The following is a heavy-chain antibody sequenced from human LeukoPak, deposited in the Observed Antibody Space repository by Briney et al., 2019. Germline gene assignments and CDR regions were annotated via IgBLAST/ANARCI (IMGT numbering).Heavy chain of an antibody. D-gene: IGHD3-10*02. CDR3: AELGITMIGGV. V-gene: IGHV3-48*03. Sequence: PGGSLRLSCAASGFTFSSYEMNWVRPAPGRGLEWVAYISSSGSTIYYADSVKGRLTISRDKANNSLYLPMNSLRAEDTAVYYCAELGITMIGGVWGKGTTVTISS. CDR2: ISSSGSTI. CDR1: GFTFSSYE. J-gene: IGHJ6*04.